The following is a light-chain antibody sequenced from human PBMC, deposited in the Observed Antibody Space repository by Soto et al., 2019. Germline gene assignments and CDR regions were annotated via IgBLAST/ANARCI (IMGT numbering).Light chain of an antibody. CDR3: LLDFRYFWA. Sequence: AIPLTQSPSSLSASVGDRVTITCRASEAIRSALGWYQQKPGKVPKLLIYAASILQSGVPSRFSGSGSGTDCTLTISSLPPEDFATYYCLLDFRYFWAFGQGTKV. CDR1: EAIRSA. CDR2: AAS. J-gene: IGKJ1*01. V-gene: IGKV1-6*01.